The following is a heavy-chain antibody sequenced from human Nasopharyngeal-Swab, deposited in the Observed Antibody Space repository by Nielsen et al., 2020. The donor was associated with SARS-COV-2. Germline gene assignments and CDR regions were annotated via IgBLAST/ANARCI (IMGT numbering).Heavy chain of an antibody. V-gene: IGHV4-30-2*01. CDR2: IYHSGNT. D-gene: IGHD2-21*02. J-gene: IGHJ4*02. CDR3: ARKYCNGDCYFDY. CDR1: GGSISSGFYS. Sequence: LRLSCAVSGGSISSGFYSWSWIRQPPGKGLEWIGYIYHSGNTYYNPSLKSRVTISVDRSKNQFSLRLSAVTAADTAVYYCARKYCNGDCYFDYWGQGTLVTVSS.